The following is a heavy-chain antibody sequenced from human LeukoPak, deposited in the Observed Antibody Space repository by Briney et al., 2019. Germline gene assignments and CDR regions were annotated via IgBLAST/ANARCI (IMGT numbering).Heavy chain of an antibody. CDR3: ARRLRGRLGAISAFDI. D-gene: IGHD3-3*01. CDR2: INSDGSST. V-gene: IGHV3-74*01. J-gene: IGHJ3*02. Sequence: PGGSLRLSCAASGFIFSNYWMLWVRQAPGKGLVWVSRINSDGSSTSYADSVKGRFTISRDNAKNTLYLQMNSLRAEDTAVYYCARRLRGRLGAISAFDIWGQGTMVTVSS. CDR1: GFIFSNYW.